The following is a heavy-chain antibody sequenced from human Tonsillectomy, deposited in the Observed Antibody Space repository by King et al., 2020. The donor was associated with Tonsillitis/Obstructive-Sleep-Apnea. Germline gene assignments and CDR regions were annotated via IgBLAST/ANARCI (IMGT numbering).Heavy chain of an antibody. D-gene: IGHD6-19*01. Sequence: VQLVESGGGVVQPGRSLRLSCAASGFTFSSYAMHWVRQAPGKGLEWVAVISYDGSNKYYADSVKGRFTISRDNSKNTLYVQMNSLRAEDTAVYYCARSSGDWGQGTLVTVSS. V-gene: IGHV3-30*01. CDR3: ARSSGD. CDR2: ISYDGSNK. CDR1: GFTFSSYA. J-gene: IGHJ4*02.